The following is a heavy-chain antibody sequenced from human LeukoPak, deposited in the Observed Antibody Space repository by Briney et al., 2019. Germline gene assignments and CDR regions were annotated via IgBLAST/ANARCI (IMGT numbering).Heavy chain of an antibody. CDR2: INPSGGST. CDR3: FILYDSSGYRAKPDY. CDR1: GYTFTSYY. V-gene: IGHV1-46*01. D-gene: IGHD3-22*01. Sequence: GASVKVSCKASGYTFTSYYMHWVRQAPGQGLEWMGIINPSGGSTSYAQKFQGRVTMTRDMSTSTVYMELSSLRSEDTAVYYCFILYDSSGYRAKPDYWGQGTLVTVSS. J-gene: IGHJ4*02.